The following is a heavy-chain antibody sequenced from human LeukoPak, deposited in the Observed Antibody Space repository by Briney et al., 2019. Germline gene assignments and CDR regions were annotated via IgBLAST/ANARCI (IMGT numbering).Heavy chain of an antibody. Sequence: GGSLRLSCAASGFTFSSYWMSGVRQAPGKGLEWVANIKQDGSEKYYVDSVKGRFTISRDNAKNSLYLQMNSLRAEDTAVYYCARTYYDFWSGPINPEYYFDYWGQGTLVTVSS. CDR3: ARTYYDFWSGPINPEYYFDY. CDR1: GFTFSSYW. V-gene: IGHV3-7*01. CDR2: IKQDGSEK. J-gene: IGHJ4*02. D-gene: IGHD3-3*01.